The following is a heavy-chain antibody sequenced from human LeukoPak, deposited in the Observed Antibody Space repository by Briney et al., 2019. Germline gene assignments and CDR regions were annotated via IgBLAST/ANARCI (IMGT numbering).Heavy chain of an antibody. Sequence: GASVKVSCKASGYTFTSYDISWVRQATGQGLEWMGWMNPNSGNTGYAQKFQGRVTMTRNTSISTAYMELSSLRSEDTAVYYCARGSNHYYDSSLDVWGKGTTVTVSS. CDR1: GYTFTSYD. D-gene: IGHD3-22*01. CDR3: ARGSNHYYDSSLDV. J-gene: IGHJ6*04. CDR2: MNPNSGNT. V-gene: IGHV1-8*01.